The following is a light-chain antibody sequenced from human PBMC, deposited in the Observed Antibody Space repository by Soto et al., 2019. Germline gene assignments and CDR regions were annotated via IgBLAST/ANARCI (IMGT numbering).Light chain of an antibody. Sequence: QSALTQPPSASGSPGQSVTISCTGTSSDVGGYNYVSWYQQHPGKAPKLMIYEVSKRPSGVPDRFSGSKSGNTASLTVSGLQADDEGYYYCSSYTSRSTLYVFGTGTKLTVL. J-gene: IGLJ1*01. CDR1: SSDVGGYNY. CDR2: EVS. V-gene: IGLV2-8*01. CDR3: SSYTSRSTLYV.